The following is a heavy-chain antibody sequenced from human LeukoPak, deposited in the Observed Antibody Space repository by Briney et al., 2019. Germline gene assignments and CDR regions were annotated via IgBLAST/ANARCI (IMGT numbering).Heavy chain of an antibody. V-gene: IGHV3-21*01. J-gene: IGHJ4*02. CDR1: GFTFSNYN. D-gene: IGHD3-10*01. Sequence: SGGSLRLSCAGSGFTFSNYNMHWVRQAPGKGLEWVSLITTGSSHIYYADSLKGRFTISRDNAKNSIYLQMDSLRVKDTAVYFCARESSGSGGYSAFDYWGQGTLVIVSS. CDR3: ARESSGSGGYSAFDY. CDR2: ITTGSSHI.